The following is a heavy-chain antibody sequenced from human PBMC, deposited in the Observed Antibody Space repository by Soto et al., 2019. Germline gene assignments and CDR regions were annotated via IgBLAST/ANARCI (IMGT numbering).Heavy chain of an antibody. D-gene: IGHD3-16*01. V-gene: IGHV3-33*01. CDR3: AREGVYGLGV. CDR2: IWYDGSNK. Sequence: QVQLVESGGGVVQPGRSLRLSCAASGFTFSSYGMHWVRQAPGKGLEWVAVIWYDGSNKHYADPVKGRFTISRDNSKNTLSLQMNSLRAEDTAIYYCAREGVYGLGVWGQGTTVTVSS. CDR1: GFTFSSYG. J-gene: IGHJ6*02.